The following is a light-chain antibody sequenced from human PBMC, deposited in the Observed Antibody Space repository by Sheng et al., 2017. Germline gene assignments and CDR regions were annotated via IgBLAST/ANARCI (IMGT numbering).Light chain of an antibody. V-gene: IGKV4-1*01. CDR2: WAS. CDR3: QQYNNWPPYT. Sequence: DIVMTQSPDSLAVSLGERATINCKSSQSVLYSPNNKNYLVWFQQKPGQPPKMLFYWASARGSGVPDRFSGSGSGTDFTLTITSLQAEDVAVYYCQQYNNWPPYTFGQGTKLEI. J-gene: IGKJ2*01. CDR1: QSVLYSPNNKNY.